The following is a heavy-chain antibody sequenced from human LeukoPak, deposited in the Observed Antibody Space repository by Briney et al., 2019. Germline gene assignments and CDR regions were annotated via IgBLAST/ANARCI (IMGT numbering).Heavy chain of an antibody. Sequence: GGSLRLSCAASGFTFSSYAMSWVRQAPGKGLEWVSAISGSGGSTYYADSVKGRFTISRDNSKNTLYLQMNSLRAEDTAVYYCAKVGDYYDSSGYYSGWFDPWGQGTLVTVSS. CDR1: GFTFSSYA. V-gene: IGHV3-23*01. CDR3: AKVGDYYDSSGYYSGWFDP. D-gene: IGHD3-22*01. J-gene: IGHJ5*02. CDR2: ISGSGGST.